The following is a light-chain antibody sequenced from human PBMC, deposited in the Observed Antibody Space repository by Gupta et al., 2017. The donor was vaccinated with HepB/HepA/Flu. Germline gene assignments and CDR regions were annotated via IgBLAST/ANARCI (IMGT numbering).Light chain of an antibody. V-gene: IGLV3-1*01. J-gene: IGLJ2*01. CDR2: QDR. CDR3: PEWASSSWI. Sequence: SYELTQPPSVSVSPGQTASITCSGDKLGDKNVCWYQQKSGQSSVFGICQDRKRPSGIPDRFYGSTSGNTAHMITSGSRAMEDAYYYCPEWASSSWIFGSGTKMTVL. CDR1: KLGDKN.